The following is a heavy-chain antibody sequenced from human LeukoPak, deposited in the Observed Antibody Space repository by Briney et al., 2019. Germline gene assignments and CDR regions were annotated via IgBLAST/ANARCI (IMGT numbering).Heavy chain of an antibody. Sequence: ASVKVSCQASGYTFTGYYMHWVRQAPGHGLEWMGWINPNSGGTNYAQKFQGRVTMTRDTSISTAYVELSRLRSDDTAVYYCASPLSMVRGVTVYHLWGQGTLVTVSS. CDR3: ASPLSMVRGVTVYHL. D-gene: IGHD3-10*01. J-gene: IGHJ5*02. V-gene: IGHV1-2*02. CDR1: GYTFTGYY. CDR2: INPNSGGT.